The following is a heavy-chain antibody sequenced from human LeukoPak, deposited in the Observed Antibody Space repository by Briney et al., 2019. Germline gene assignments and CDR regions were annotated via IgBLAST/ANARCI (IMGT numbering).Heavy chain of an antibody. J-gene: IGHJ1*01. CDR2: IIPIFGTA. Sequence: GASVKVSCKASGGTFSSYVISWVRQAPGQGLEWMGGIIPIFGTANYAQKFQGRVTITADESTSTAYMELSSLRSEDTAVYYCASARVVVVPAALPPAEYFQHWGQGTLVTVSS. V-gene: IGHV1-69*13. CDR3: ASARVVVVPAALPPAEYFQH. CDR1: GGTFSSYV. D-gene: IGHD2-2*01.